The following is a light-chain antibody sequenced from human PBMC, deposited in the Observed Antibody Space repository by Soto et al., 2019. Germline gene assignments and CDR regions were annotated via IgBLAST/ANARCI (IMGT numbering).Light chain of an antibody. J-gene: IGLJ1*01. Sequence: SALAQPASVSGAPGQSIAISCTGNNSYVGAYNSVSWYQQHPGRAPKLMIHDVSNRPSGVSNRFSGSKSGNTASLTISGLQAEVVADYYRSSYTSSSTYVFGTGTKVTVL. CDR2: DVS. CDR1: NSYVGAYNS. V-gene: IGLV2-14*03. CDR3: SSYTSSSTYV.